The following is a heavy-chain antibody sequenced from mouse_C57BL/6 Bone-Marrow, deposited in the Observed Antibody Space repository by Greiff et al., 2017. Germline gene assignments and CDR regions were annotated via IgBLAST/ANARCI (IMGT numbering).Heavy chain of an antibody. V-gene: IGHV1-81*01. CDR1: GYTFTSYG. Sequence: QVQLQQSGAELARPGASVKLSCKASGYTFTSYGISWVKQRTGQGLEWIGEIYPRSGNTYYNEKFKGKATLTADKSSSTAYMERRSLTSEDAAVYVCARTSYGQLLRNIKNYYAMDYWGQGTSVTVSS. CDR3: ARTSYGQLLRNIKNYYAMDY. CDR2: IYPRSGNT. J-gene: IGHJ4*01. D-gene: IGHD1-1*01.